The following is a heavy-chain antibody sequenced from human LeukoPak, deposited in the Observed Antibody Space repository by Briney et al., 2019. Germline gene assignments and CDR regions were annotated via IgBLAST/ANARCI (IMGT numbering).Heavy chain of an antibody. CDR3: AKDYSGSWPEYLQH. J-gene: IGHJ1*01. V-gene: IGHV3-23*01. D-gene: IGHD6-13*01. CDR2: ISGSGGST. CDR1: GFSLSSYA. Sequence: PGGSLRLSCAASGFSLSSYAMNWVRQAPGKGLEWVSTISGSGGSTYYADSVKGRFTISRDNSKNTLYLQMNSLRGEDTAVYYCAKDYSGSWPEYLQHWGQGTLVTVSS.